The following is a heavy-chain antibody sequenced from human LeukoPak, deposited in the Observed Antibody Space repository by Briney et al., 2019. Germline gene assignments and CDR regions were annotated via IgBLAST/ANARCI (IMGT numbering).Heavy chain of an antibody. CDR1: GFTFSSYG. D-gene: IGHD3-10*01. CDR3: ARERYYYGSGSYWPMDY. Sequence: GGSLRLSCAASGFTFSSYGMHWVRQAPGKGLEWGAVISYDGSNKYYADSVKGRFTISRDNSKNTLYLQMNSLRAEDTAVYYCARERYYYGSGSYWPMDYWGQGTLVTVSS. V-gene: IGHV3-30*03. J-gene: IGHJ4*02. CDR2: ISYDGSNK.